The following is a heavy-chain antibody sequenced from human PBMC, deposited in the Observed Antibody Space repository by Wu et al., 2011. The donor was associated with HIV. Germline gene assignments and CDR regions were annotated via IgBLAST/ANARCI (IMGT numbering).Heavy chain of an antibody. D-gene: IGHD7-27*01. CDR3: ARDGVMTGDGSYYYYSGMDV. CDR1: GGTFNSYG. CDR2: IIPIFGNK. Sequence: QVQLVQSGAEVKKPGSSVKVSCKASGGTFNSYGISWVRQAPGQGLEWMGGIIPIFGNKNYAQKFQGRVTMTTDTSTSTIYMELRSLRSDDTAVYYCARDGVMTGDGSYYYYSGMDVWGQGTTVTVSS. J-gene: IGHJ6*02. V-gene: IGHV1-69*06.